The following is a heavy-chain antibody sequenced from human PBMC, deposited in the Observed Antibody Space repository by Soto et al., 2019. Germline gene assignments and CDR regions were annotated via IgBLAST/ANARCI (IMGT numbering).Heavy chain of an antibody. CDR3: AKARGELPYWYFDL. CDR1: GFTFSSYA. V-gene: IGHV3-23*01. D-gene: IGHD1-26*01. CDR2: ISGSGGRT. Sequence: EVQLLESGGGLVQPGGSLRLSCAASGFTFSSYAMTWVRQAPGKGPEWVSGISGSGGRTYYADSVKGRFTISRDTSKNTLYLQMNSLGAEDTAVYYWAKARGELPYWYFDLWGRGTLVTVSS. J-gene: IGHJ2*01.